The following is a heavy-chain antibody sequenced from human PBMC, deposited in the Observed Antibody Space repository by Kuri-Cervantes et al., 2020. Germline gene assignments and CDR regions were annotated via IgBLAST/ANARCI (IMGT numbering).Heavy chain of an antibody. CDR1: GGSFSGYY. CDR2: INHSGST. J-gene: IGHJ4*02. D-gene: IGHD4-23*01. CDR3: ARDGGNSGDLDY. Sequence: SQTLSLTCAVYGGSFSGYYWSWIRQPPGKGLEWIGEINHSGSTNYNPSLKSRVIISVDTSKNQFSLKLSSVTAADTAVYYCARDGGNSGDLDYWGQGTLVTVSS. V-gene: IGHV4-34*01.